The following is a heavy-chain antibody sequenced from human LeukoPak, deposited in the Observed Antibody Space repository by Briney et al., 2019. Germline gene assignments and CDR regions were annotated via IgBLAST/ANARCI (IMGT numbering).Heavy chain of an antibody. Sequence: SQTLSLTCTVSGGSISSGGYYWSWIRQPPGKGLEWIGYIYQSGSTYYTPSLESRVTISVDRSKNQFSLRLSSVTAADTAVYYCARDSGGSREVDYWGQGTLVTVSS. V-gene: IGHV4-30-2*01. CDR1: GGSISSGGYY. CDR2: IYQSGST. CDR3: ARDSGGSREVDY. D-gene: IGHD1-26*01. J-gene: IGHJ4*02.